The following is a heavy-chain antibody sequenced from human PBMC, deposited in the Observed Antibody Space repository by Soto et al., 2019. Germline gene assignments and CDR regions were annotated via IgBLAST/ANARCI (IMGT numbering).Heavy chain of an antibody. D-gene: IGHD2-15*01. J-gene: IGHJ5*02. V-gene: IGHV3-23*01. CDR3: AKGAPLIVVVVAADKYNWFDP. Sequence: GGSLRLSCAASGFTFSSYAMSWVRQAPGKGVEWVSAISGSGGSTYYADSVKGRFTISRDNSKNRLYLQMNSLRAEDTAVYYCAKGAPLIVVVVAADKYNWFDPWGQGTLVTVSS. CDR1: GFTFSSYA. CDR2: ISGSGGST.